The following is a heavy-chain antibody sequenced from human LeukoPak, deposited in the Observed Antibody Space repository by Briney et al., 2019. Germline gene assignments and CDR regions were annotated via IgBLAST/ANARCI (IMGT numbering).Heavy chain of an antibody. CDR2: IYYSRST. Sequence: SETLSLTCTVSGGSISSYYWSWIRQPPGKGLEWIGYIYYSRSTNYNPSLKSRVTISVDTSKNQFSLKLSSVTAADTAVYYCARAYYGSGSYYQTDDAFDIWGQGTMVTVSS. J-gene: IGHJ3*02. V-gene: IGHV4-59*01. CDR1: GGSISSYY. CDR3: ARAYYGSGSYYQTDDAFDI. D-gene: IGHD3-10*01.